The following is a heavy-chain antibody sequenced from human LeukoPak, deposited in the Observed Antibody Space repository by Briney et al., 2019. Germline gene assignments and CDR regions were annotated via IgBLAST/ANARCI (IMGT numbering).Heavy chain of an antibody. CDR3: ARHVGSSGWYV. D-gene: IGHD6-19*01. J-gene: IGHJ4*02. CDR2: IYPSDSDT. Sequence: GESLKISCKASGYSFTSYWIGWVRQMPGKGLGWMGIIYPSDSDTRYSPSFQGQVTISVDKSISTAYLQWSSLKASDTAMYYCARHVGSSGWYVWGQGTLVTVSP. CDR1: GYSFTSYW. V-gene: IGHV5-51*01.